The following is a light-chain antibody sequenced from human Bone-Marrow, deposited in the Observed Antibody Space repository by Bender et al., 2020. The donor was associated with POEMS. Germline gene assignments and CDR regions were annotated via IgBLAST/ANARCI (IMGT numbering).Light chain of an antibody. CDR3: SSYAGGHTVV. V-gene: IGLV2-14*02. CDR1: SRDVGSSNL. CDR2: EDT. J-gene: IGLJ2*01. Sequence: QSVLTQPASVSGSPGQSITISCTGTSRDVGSSNLVSWYQEYPGKVPKLMIFEDTKRPSGVPPRFSGSKSGTTASLTVSGLQAEDEADYYCSSYAGGHTVVFGGGTKLTVL.